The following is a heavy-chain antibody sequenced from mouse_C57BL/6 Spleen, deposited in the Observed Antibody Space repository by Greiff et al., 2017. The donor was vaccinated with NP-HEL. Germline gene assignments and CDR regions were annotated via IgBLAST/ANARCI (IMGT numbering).Heavy chain of an antibody. D-gene: IGHD2-1*01. CDR2: ISSGSSTI. V-gene: IGHV5-17*01. J-gene: IGHJ4*01. CDR1: GFTFSDYG. Sequence: DVKLVESGGGLVKPGGSLKLSCAASGFTFSDYGMHWVRQAPEKGLEWVAYISSGSSTIYSADTVKGRVTISRDNAKNTLFLQMTSLRSEDTAMYYCAKVYGNYKGAMDYWGQGTSVTVSS. CDR3: AKVYGNYKGAMDY.